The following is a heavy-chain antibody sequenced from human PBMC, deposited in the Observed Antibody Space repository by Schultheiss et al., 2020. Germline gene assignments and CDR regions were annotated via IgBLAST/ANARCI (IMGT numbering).Heavy chain of an antibody. D-gene: IGHD2-2*01. Sequence: ASVKVSCKASGYTFTSYAMNWVRQAPGQGLEWMGWINTNTGNPTYAQGFTGRFVFSLDTSVSTAYLQISSLKAEDTAVYYCAKSPGKYQLLARGYYYGMDVWGQGTTVTVSS. J-gene: IGHJ6*02. CDR3: AKSPGKYQLLARGYYYGMDV. V-gene: IGHV7-4-1*02. CDR1: GYTFTSYA. CDR2: INTNTGNP.